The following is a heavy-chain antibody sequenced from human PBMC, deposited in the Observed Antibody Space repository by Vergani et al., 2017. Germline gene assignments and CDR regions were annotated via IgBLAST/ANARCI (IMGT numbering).Heavy chain of an antibody. D-gene: IGHD3-3*01. CDR1: GGSFSGYY. Sequence: QVQLQQWGAGLLKPSETLSLTCAVYGGSFSGYYWSWIRQPPGKGLEWIGEINHSGSTNYNPSLKSRVTISVDTSKNQFSLKLSSVTAADTAVYYCARERGDDFWSGYLYWYFDLWGRGTLVTVSS. J-gene: IGHJ2*01. CDR2: INHSGST. CDR3: ARERGDDFWSGYLYWYFDL. V-gene: IGHV4-34*01.